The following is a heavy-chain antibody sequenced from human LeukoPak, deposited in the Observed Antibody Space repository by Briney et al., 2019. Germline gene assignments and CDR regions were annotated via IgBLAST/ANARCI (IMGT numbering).Heavy chain of an antibody. V-gene: IGHV3-48*03. CDR3: ARVRYFDWLGPFDY. J-gene: IGHJ4*02. Sequence: GGSLRLSCAASGFTFSSYEMNWVRQAPGKGLEWVSYISSSGSTIYYADSVKGRFTISRDNAKNSLYLQMNSLRAEDTAVYYCARVRYFDWLGPFDYWGQGTLVTVSS. CDR2: ISSSGSTI. CDR1: GFTFSSYE. D-gene: IGHD3-9*01.